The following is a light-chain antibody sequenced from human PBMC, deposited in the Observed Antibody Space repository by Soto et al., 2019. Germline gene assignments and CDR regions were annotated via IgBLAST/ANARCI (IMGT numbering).Light chain of an antibody. V-gene: IGLV3-9*01. CDR1: NIGSKN. CDR3: QVWDSTSYV. Sequence: ELTQPLSVSVALGQTARITCGGNNIGSKNVHWYQQKPGQAPVLVIYRDSNRPSGIPERFSGSNSGNTATLTISRAQAGDEAYYFCQVWDSTSYVFGTGTKVTVL. CDR2: RDS. J-gene: IGLJ1*01.